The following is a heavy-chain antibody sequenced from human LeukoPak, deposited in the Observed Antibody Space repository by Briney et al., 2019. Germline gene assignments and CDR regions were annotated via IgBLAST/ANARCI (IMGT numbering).Heavy chain of an antibody. J-gene: IGHJ3*02. D-gene: IGHD6-19*01. CDR2: IIPIFGTA. V-gene: IGHV1-69*01. Sequence: ASVKVSCKASGGTFSSYAISWVRQAPVQGLEWMGGIIPIFGTANYAQKFQGRVTITADESTSTAYMELSSLRSEDTAVYYCAREEGSGWYNAFDIWGQGTMVTVSS. CDR1: GGTFSSYA. CDR3: AREEGSGWYNAFDI.